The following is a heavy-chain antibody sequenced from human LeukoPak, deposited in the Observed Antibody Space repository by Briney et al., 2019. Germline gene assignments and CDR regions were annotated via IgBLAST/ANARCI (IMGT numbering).Heavy chain of an antibody. CDR1: GGSISSSNW. CDR2: IYHSGST. Sequence: SETLSLTCAVSGGSISSSNWWSWVRQPPGKGLEWIGEIYHSGSTNYNPSLKSRVTISVDTSKNQFSLKLSSVTAADTAVYYCARNGSRKSPTFTMVRGNYMDVWGKGTTVTVS. CDR3: ARNGSRKSPTFTMVRGNYMDV. V-gene: IGHV4-4*02. J-gene: IGHJ6*03. D-gene: IGHD3-10*01.